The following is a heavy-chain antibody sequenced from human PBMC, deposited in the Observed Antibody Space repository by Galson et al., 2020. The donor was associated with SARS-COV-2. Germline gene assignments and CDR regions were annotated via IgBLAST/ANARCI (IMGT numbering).Heavy chain of an antibody. CDR3: ARDLPFGGNFLTESFDY. V-gene: IGHV3-33*01. CDR1: GFTFSSYG. J-gene: IGHJ4*02. Sequence: QLGESLKISCAASGFTFSSYGMHWVRQAPGKGLEWVAVIWYDGSNKYYADSVKGRFTISRDNSKNTLYLQMNSLRAEDTAVYYCARDLPFGGNFLTESFDYWGQGTLVTVSS. CDR2: IWYDGSNK. D-gene: IGHD2-21*02.